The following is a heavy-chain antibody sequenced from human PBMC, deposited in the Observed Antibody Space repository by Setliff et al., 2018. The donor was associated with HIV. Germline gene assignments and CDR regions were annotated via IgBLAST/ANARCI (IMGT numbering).Heavy chain of an antibody. CDR2: VKEDGSDK. CDR3: ARDSAYRSGWYVVQGAFDI. D-gene: IGHD6-19*01. Sequence: GESLTISCIASGFTFSNNWMSWVRQAPGRGLEWVANVKEDGSDKYYVDSVKGRFTISRDNAKNSLYLQMNSLRVEDTALYYCARDSAYRSGWYVVQGAFDIWGQGTKVTVSS. J-gene: IGHJ3*02. CDR1: GFTFSNNW. V-gene: IGHV3-7*05.